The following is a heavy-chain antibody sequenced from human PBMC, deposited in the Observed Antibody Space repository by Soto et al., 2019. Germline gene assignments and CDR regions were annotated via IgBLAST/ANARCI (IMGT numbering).Heavy chain of an antibody. J-gene: IGHJ5*02. CDR3: AKNPEGYDFWSGYDNNWFDP. V-gene: IGHV3-23*01. CDR1: GLTFSSYA. Sequence: PGGSLRLSCAASGLTFSSYAMSWVRRAPGKGLEWVSAISGSGGSTYYADSVKGRFTISRDNSKNTLYLQMNSLRAEDTAVYYCAKNPEGYDFWSGYDNNWFDPWGQGTLVTAPQ. CDR2: ISGSGGST. D-gene: IGHD3-3*01.